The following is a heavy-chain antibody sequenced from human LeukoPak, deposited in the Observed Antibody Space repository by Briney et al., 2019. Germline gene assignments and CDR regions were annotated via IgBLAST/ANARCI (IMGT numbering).Heavy chain of an antibody. V-gene: IGHV3-74*01. CDR2: INSDGGST. D-gene: IGHD4-23*01. CDR1: GFTFSSYW. J-gene: IGHJ4*02. CDR3: AREFGGTYLFDF. Sequence: GGSLRLSCAASGFTFSSYWMHWVRQAPGKGLVWVSRINSDGGSTSSADSMKGRFTISRDNAKNTLFLQMNSLRAEDTAVYYCAREFGGTYLFDFWGQGAQVTVSS.